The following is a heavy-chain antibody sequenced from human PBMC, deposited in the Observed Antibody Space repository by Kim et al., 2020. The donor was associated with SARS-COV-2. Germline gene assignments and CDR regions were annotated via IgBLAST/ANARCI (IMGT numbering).Heavy chain of an antibody. CDR1: GFIFSNYV. Sequence: GGSLRLSCAASGFIFSNYVMSWVRQAPGKGLEWVSTISTSGGYTYYADSVKGRFTISRDNSKNTLYLQMNSLRAEDTAIYFCAKWDRPRESWGQGTLVTVSS. J-gene: IGHJ5*02. CDR3: AKWDRPRES. V-gene: IGHV3-23*01. CDR2: ISTSGGYT. D-gene: IGHD3-10*01.